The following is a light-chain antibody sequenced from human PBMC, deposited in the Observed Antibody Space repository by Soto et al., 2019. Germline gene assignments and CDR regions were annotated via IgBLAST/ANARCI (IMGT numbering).Light chain of an antibody. CDR2: KAS. CDR1: QTISSW. V-gene: IGKV1-5*03. J-gene: IGKJ4*02. Sequence: DIKMTQSPSTLSGSVGDRVTITCRASQTISSWLAWYQQKPGKAPKLLIYKASTLKSGVPSRFSGSGSGTDFTLTISSLEPEDFAVYYCQQRNNWPLTFGGRTKVDI. CDR3: QQRNNWPLT.